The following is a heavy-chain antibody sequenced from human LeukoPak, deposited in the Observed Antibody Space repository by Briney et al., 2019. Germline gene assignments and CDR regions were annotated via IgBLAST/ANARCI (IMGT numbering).Heavy chain of an antibody. D-gene: IGHD3-3*01. V-gene: IGHV4-34*01. CDR3: ARARLDYDFWSGRPVYYMDV. CDR1: GGSFSGYY. Sequence: SETLSLTCAVYGGSFSGYYWSWIRQPPGKGLEWIGEINHSGSTNYNPSLKSRVTISVDTSKNQFSPKLSSVTAADTAVYYCARARLDYDFWSGRPVYYMDVWGKGTTVTVSS. CDR2: INHSGST. J-gene: IGHJ6*03.